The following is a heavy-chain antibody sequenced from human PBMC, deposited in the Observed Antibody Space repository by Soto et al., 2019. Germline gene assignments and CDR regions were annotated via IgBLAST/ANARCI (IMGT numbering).Heavy chain of an antibody. Sequence: SLRLSCAASGFTVSSNYMSWVRQAPGKGLEWVSVIYSGGSTYYADSVKGRFTISRDNSKNTLYLQMNSLRAEDTAVYYCARDYFKGDFWSGSGYYYGMDVWGQGTTVTVSS. CDR2: IYSGGST. CDR3: ARDYFKGDFWSGSGYYYGMDV. CDR1: GFTVSSNY. J-gene: IGHJ6*02. D-gene: IGHD3-3*01. V-gene: IGHV3-53*01.